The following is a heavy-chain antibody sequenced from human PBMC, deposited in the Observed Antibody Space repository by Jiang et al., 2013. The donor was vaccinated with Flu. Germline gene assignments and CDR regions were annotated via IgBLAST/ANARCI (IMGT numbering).Heavy chain of an antibody. CDR1: GVSINTYG. CDR2: VYYSGNT. V-gene: IGHV4-59*01. Sequence: LLKPSETLSLTCTVSGVSINTYGWSWIRQPPGKGLEWIAYVYYSGNTNYNPSLKSRVTISVDTSKNHFSLKLTSVTAADTAVYYCARYADRNGWSTGWFDPWGQGTLVTVSS. J-gene: IGHJ5*02. D-gene: IGHD6-19*01. CDR3: ARYADRNGWSTGWFDP.